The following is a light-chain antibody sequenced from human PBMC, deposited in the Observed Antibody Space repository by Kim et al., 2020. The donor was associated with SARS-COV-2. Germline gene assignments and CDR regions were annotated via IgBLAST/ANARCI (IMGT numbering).Light chain of an antibody. CDR3: SSYTTISTWV. CDR2: DVN. CDR1: RTDVGGYSL. J-gene: IGLJ3*02. V-gene: IGLV2-14*03. Sequence: QSALTQPASVSGSPGQSITISCTGTRTDVGGYSLVSWYQQHPDKAPKLIIYDVNKRPSGVSNRFSASKSGSTASLTISGLQAEDEADYYCSSYTTISTWVFGGGTQLTVL.